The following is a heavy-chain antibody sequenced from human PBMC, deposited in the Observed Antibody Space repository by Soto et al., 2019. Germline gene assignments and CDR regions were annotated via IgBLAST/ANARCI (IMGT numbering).Heavy chain of an antibody. CDR1: GDSISSSAW. CDR3: ARQAWTRLDC. CDR2: IFHSGST. J-gene: IGHJ4*02. D-gene: IGHD2-2*01. V-gene: IGHV4-4*02. Sequence: QVQLQGSGPGLLKPSETLSLTCAVSGDSISSSAWWVWVRQPPGKGLEWIGEIFHSGSTNYNPSLKRRATMSVDKSKNQCALNLTSVTAVDTALYYCARQAWTRLDCWGQGTLVAVSS.